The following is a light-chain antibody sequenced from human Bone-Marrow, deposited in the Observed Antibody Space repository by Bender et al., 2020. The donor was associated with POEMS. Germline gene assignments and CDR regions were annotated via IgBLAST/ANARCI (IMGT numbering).Light chain of an antibody. J-gene: IGLJ2*01. Sequence: QSALTQPASVSGSPGQSITISCTGTSRDVGMFNLVSWYQQSPGKVPKLLIYEVSERPSGVSHRFSGSKSGNTASLTISGLQAADEADYYCSSFTTSITPHVVFGGGTKLTVL. CDR3: SSFTTSITPHVV. CDR1: SRDVGMFNL. CDR2: EVS. V-gene: IGLV2-14*02.